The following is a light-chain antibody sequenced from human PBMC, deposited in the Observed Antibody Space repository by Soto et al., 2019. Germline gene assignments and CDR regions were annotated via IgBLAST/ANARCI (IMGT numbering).Light chain of an antibody. J-gene: IGKJ4*01. V-gene: IGKV1-5*01. CDR1: QSISSW. Sequence: DIQMTQSPSTLSASVGDRVTITCRASQSISSWSAWYQQKPGKAPKLLIHTASSLQTGVPSRFSGSGSGTEFTLTISSLQPEDFATYYCQQSYSAPLTFGGGTKVDIK. CDR2: TAS. CDR3: QQSYSAPLT.